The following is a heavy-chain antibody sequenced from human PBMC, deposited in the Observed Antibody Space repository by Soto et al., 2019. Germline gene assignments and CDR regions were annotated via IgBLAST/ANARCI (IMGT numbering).Heavy chain of an antibody. CDR3: ARERVAGIAVAGTVDY. J-gene: IGHJ4*02. Sequence: VGSLRLSCAASGFTFSNYAMSWVRQAPGKGLEWVSVISDSGDSTYYADSVKGRFTISRDNPKNTLYLQMNSLRAEDTAVYYCARERVAGIAVAGTVDYWGQGTLVTVSS. D-gene: IGHD6-19*01. CDR2: ISDSGDST. V-gene: IGHV3-23*01. CDR1: GFTFSNYA.